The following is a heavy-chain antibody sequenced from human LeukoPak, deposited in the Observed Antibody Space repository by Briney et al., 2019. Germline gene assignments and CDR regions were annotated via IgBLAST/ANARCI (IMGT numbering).Heavy chain of an antibody. Sequence: GGSLRLSCAASGFTFDDYAMHWVRQAPGKGLEWVSLISWDGGSTYYADSVKGRFTISRDNSKNSLYLQMNSLRAEDTALYYCAKTRRSGSGWSYDAFDIWGQGTMVTVSS. J-gene: IGHJ3*02. V-gene: IGHV3-43D*03. CDR2: ISWDGGST. CDR3: AKTRRSGSGWSYDAFDI. D-gene: IGHD6-19*01. CDR1: GFTFDDYA.